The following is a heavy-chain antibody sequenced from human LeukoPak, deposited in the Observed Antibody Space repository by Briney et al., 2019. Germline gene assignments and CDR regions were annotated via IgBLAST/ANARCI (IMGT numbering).Heavy chain of an antibody. D-gene: IGHD3-10*01. V-gene: IGHV4-34*01. J-gene: IGHJ4*02. Sequence: SETLSLTCDVYGGSFSNYYWSWIRQPPGKWLEWIGEINHRGSTNYNPSLKSRVIISVDTSKNQFSLKLSSVTAADTAAYYCARRPMVRGLISLAYWGQGTLVTVSS. CDR3: ARRPMVRGLISLAY. CDR2: INHRGST. CDR1: GGSFSNYY.